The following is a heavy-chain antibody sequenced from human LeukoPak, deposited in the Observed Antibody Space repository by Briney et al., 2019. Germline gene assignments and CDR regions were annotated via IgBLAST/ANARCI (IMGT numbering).Heavy chain of an antibody. J-gene: IGHJ4*02. V-gene: IGHV3-7*05. CDR3: ARLSTGHVFDY. D-gene: IGHD1-14*01. CDR1: GFSFSGYW. CDR2: INHDGSEK. Sequence: PGGSLRLSCAASGFSFSGYWMQWVRQAPGKGLEWVANINHDGSEKYYVDSVKGRFTISRDNARNSLYLQMNSLRAEDTAVYYCARLSTGHVFDYWGQGTLVTVSS.